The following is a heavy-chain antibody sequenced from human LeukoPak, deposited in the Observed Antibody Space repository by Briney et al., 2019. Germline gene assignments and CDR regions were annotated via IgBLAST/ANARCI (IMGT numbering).Heavy chain of an antibody. CDR3: ARGPLMTTVTTFTY. D-gene: IGHD4-17*01. CDR1: GYTFTGYY. Sequence: ASVKVSCKASGYTFTGYYMHWVRQAPGQGLEWMGWINTNSGGTNYAQKFQGRVTMTRDTSISTAYMELSRLRSDDTAVYYCARGPLMTTVTTFTYWGQGTLVTVSS. CDR2: INTNSGGT. V-gene: IGHV1-2*02. J-gene: IGHJ4*02.